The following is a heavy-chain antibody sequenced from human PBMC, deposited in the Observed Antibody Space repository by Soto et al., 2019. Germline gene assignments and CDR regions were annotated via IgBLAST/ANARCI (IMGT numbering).Heavy chain of an antibody. D-gene: IGHD3-9*01. CDR2: IYSGGST. J-gene: IGHJ4*02. CDR1: GFTFSRHW. V-gene: IGHV3-66*01. CDR3: ARDRYDILTGYPLPDY. Sequence: PGGSLRLSCAASGFTFSRHWMTWVRQAPGKGLEWVSVIYSGGSTYYADSVKGRFTISRDNSKNTLYLQMNSLRAEDTAVYYCARDRYDILTGYPLPDYWGQGTLVTVSS.